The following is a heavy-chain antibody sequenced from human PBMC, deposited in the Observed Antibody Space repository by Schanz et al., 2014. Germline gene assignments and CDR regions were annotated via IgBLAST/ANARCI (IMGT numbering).Heavy chain of an antibody. CDR2: INPNTGGT. CDR3: ARGSAPSAGRAFDI. Sequence: QEQLVQSGAEVKTPGDSVKVSCKASGYSIGGYYMHWVRQAPGVGPEWMGRINPNTGGTQYAQKFQGRVTMTSDTSINTAYMELSRLTSDDTAVYYCARGSAPSAGRAFDIWGQGTMVTVSS. CDR1: GYSIGGYY. D-gene: IGHD6-13*01. V-gene: IGHV1-2*06. J-gene: IGHJ3*02.